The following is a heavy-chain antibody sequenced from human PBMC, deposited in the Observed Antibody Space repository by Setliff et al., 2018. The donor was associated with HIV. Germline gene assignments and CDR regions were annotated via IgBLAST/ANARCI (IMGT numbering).Heavy chain of an antibody. Sequence: GASVKVSCKASGYTFRHYAMTWVRQAPGQGLEWMGWINTNTGNPTYAQGFTGRFVFSLDTSVSTAYLQISSLKAEDTAVYYCARMATVYYYYMDVWGKGTTVTVSS. CDR1: GYTFRHYA. J-gene: IGHJ6*03. CDR3: ARMATVYYYYMDV. D-gene: IGHD4-4*01. CDR2: INTNTGNP. V-gene: IGHV7-4-1*02.